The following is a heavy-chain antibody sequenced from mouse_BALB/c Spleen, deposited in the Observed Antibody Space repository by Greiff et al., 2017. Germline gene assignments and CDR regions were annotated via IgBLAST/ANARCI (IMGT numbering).Heavy chain of an antibody. D-gene: IGHD2-3*01. Sequence: QVQLKESGAELVRPGASVTLSCKASGYTFTDYEMHWVKQTPVHGLEWIGAIDPETGGTAYNQKFKGKATLTADKSSSTAYMELRSLTSEDSAVYYCTRGGDGPSYWGQGTLVTVSA. CDR2: IDPETGGT. V-gene: IGHV1-15*01. CDR3: TRGGDGPSY. CDR1: GYTFTDYE. J-gene: IGHJ3*01.